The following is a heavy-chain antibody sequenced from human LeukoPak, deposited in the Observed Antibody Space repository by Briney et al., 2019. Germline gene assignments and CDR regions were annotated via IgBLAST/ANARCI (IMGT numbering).Heavy chain of an antibody. D-gene: IGHD2-2*01. CDR3: ATYYCSSTSCYEDY. CDR1: GFTFSSYG. V-gene: IGHV3-30*02. J-gene: IGHJ4*02. CDR2: IRYDGGNK. Sequence: PGGSLRLSCAASGFTFSSYGMHWVRQAPGKGLEWVAFIRYDGGNKYYADSVKGRFTISRDNSKNTLYLQMNSLRAEDTAVYYCATYYCSSTSCYEDYWGQGTLVTVSS.